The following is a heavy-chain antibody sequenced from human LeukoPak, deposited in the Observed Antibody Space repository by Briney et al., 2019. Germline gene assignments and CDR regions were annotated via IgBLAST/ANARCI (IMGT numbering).Heavy chain of an antibody. J-gene: IGHJ5*02. CDR1: GGTFTSYA. V-gene: IGHV1-69*04. CDR3: ARGPYGGNAWFDP. CDR2: IIPILGIA. Sequence: ASVKVSCKASGGTFTSYAISWVRQAPGQGLEWMGRIIPILGIANYAQKFQGRVTITPDKSTSTAYMELSSLRSEDTAVYYCARGPYGGNAWFDPWGQGTLVTVSS. D-gene: IGHD4-23*01.